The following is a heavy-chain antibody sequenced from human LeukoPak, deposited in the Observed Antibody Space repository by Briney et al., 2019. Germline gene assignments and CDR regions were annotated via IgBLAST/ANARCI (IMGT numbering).Heavy chain of an antibody. J-gene: IGHJ4*02. CDR2: INASDGRT. Sequence: WASVKVSCKASGYTFTSYAMNWVRQAPGQGLEWMGIINASDGRTSYAQKFQGRVTMTRDMSTSTVYMELSSLRSEDTAVYYCARGPQVYDIRDSTAAKIDYWGQGTLVTVSS. CDR3: ARGPQVYDIRDSTAAKIDY. V-gene: IGHV1-46*01. D-gene: IGHD3-16*01. CDR1: GYTFTSYA.